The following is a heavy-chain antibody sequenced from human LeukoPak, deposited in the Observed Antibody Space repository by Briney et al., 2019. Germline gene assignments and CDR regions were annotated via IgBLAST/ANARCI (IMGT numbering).Heavy chain of an antibody. D-gene: IGHD3-10*01. CDR1: GFPFSGYW. Sequence: PGGSLRLSCVASGFPFSGYWMTWVRQAPGKGLEWVANVNQDSNNKNYVESVRGRFTISRDNTKNSLYLQMNSLRAEDTAVYYCAKTVAILWFGEFMYYFDYWGQGTLVTVSS. CDR2: VNQDSNNK. J-gene: IGHJ4*02. V-gene: IGHV3-7*03. CDR3: AKTVAILWFGEFMYYFDY.